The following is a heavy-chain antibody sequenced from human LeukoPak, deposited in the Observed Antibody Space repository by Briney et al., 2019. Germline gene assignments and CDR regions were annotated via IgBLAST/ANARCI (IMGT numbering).Heavy chain of an antibody. CDR1: GFTFSSYS. D-gene: IGHD6-6*01. J-gene: IGHJ3*02. CDR3: ARDLSQLGNAFDI. CDR2: ISSSSSYI. Sequence: GGSLRLSCAASGFTFSSYSMNWVRQAPGKGPEWVSSISSSSSYIYYADSVKGRFTISRDNAKNSLYLQMNSLRAEDTAVYYCARDLSQLGNAFDIWGQGTMVTVSS. V-gene: IGHV3-21*01.